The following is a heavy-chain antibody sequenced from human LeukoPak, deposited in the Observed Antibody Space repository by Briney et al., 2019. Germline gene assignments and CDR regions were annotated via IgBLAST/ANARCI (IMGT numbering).Heavy chain of an antibody. CDR1: GFTFSSYA. Sequence: GGSLRLSCAASGFTFSSYAMSWVRQAPGKGLEWVSAISGSGGSTYYADSVKGRFTISRDNSKNTLYLQMNSLRAEDTAVYYCVKDILRFLEWLSDYWGQGTLVTVSS. CDR2: ISGSGGST. J-gene: IGHJ4*02. CDR3: VKDILRFLEWLSDY. V-gene: IGHV3-23*01. D-gene: IGHD3-3*01.